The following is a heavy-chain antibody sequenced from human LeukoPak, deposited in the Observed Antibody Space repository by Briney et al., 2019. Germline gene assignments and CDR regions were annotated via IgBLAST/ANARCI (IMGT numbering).Heavy chain of an antibody. J-gene: IGHJ4*02. CDR2: IIPFLAIA. CDR3: ARGNEGYFDY. Sequence: SVKVSCKASGGTFSSYAISWVRRAPGQGLEWMGRIIPFLAIANSAQKFQGRVTITADKSTSTAYMELSSLRSEDTAVYYCARGNEGYFDYWGQGTLVTVSS. D-gene: IGHD1-1*01. CDR1: GGTFSSYA. V-gene: IGHV1-69*04.